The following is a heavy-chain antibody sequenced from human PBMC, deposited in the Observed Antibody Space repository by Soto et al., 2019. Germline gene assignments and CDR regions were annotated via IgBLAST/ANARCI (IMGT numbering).Heavy chain of an antibody. J-gene: IGHJ4*02. Sequence: QVQLVQSGAEVKKPGASVKVSCKASGYTFTGYYMHWVRQAPGQGLEWMGWINPNSGGTNYAQKFQGRVTMTRDTSISTAYMEPSRLRSDDTAVYYCARDHGSLGMATLFDYWGQGTLVTVSS. CDR3: ARDHGSLGMATLFDY. V-gene: IGHV1-2*02. CDR1: GYTFTGYY. D-gene: IGHD1-26*01. CDR2: INPNSGGT.